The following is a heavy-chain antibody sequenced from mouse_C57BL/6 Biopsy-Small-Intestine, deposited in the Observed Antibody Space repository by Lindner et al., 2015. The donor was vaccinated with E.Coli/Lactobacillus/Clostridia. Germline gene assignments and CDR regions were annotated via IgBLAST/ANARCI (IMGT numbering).Heavy chain of an antibody. CDR2: IDPGDGES. D-gene: IGHD1-1*01. V-gene: IGHV14-2*01. Sequence: VQLQESGADLVKPGASVKLSCTASGFNIKDYYIHWVKQRTEQGLEWIGRIDPGDGESKYAPKFQDKATMTADTSSNTAYLQLSSLTSADTAVYYCAREFITTIGYYFDYWDQGTTLTVSS. J-gene: IGHJ2*01. CDR1: GFNIKDYY. CDR3: AREFITTIGYYFDY.